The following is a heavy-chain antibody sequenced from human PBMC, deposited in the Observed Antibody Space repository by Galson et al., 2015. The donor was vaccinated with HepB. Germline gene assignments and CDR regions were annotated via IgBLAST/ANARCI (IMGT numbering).Heavy chain of an antibody. CDR3: ARLLGATGGGLDY. CDR2: INPSGSGT. Sequence: SVKVSCKASGYSLSSYYMHWVRQAPGQGLEWMGIINPSGSGTNYAQKFQGRVAMTRDTSTSTFNMELSSLTSEDTAVYYCARLLGATGGGLDYWGQGTLVTVSS. CDR1: GYSLSSYY. J-gene: IGHJ4*02. D-gene: IGHD3-16*01. V-gene: IGHV1-46*01.